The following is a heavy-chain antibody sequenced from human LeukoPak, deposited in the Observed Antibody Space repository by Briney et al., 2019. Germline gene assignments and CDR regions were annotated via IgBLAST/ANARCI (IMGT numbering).Heavy chain of an antibody. Sequence: SETLSLTCAVYGGSFSGYYWSWIRQPPGKGLEWIGEINHSGSTNYNPSLKSRVTISVDTSKNQFSLKLSSVTAADTAVYYCARGSWISIGYWGQGTLVTVSS. CDR2: INHSGST. J-gene: IGHJ4*02. CDR3: ARGSWISIGY. V-gene: IGHV4-34*01. CDR1: GGSFSGYY. D-gene: IGHD5-12*01.